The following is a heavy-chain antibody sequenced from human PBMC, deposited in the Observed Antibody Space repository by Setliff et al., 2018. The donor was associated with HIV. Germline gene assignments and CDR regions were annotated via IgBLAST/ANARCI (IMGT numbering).Heavy chain of an antibody. CDR2: ITSSSTYI. J-gene: IGHJ6*03. D-gene: IGHD3-16*01. CDR3: AKDWGSRLSYSFYYMDV. V-gene: IGHV3-21*01. Sequence: PGGSLRLSCAASESTLYAMNWVRQAPGKGLEWVSSITSSSTYIYYADSVKGRFTISRDNAKNSLYLQMNSLRTEDTAVYYCAKDWGSRLSYSFYYMDVWGKGTTVTVSS. CDR1: ESTLYA.